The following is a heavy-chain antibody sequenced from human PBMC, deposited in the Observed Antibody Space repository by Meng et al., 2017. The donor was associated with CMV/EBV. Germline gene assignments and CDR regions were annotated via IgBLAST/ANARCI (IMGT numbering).Heavy chain of an antibody. CDR2: ISADNGKT. V-gene: IGHV1-18*01. CDR1: GYSFTTYA. D-gene: IGHD2-2*01. CDR3: ARDLFVVVPADYGMDV. Sequence: ASVKVSCKASGYSFTTYAITWVRQAPGQGLEWMGWISADNGKTNYAQNLQGRLTMTTDTSTSTAYMELRSLRSDDTAVYCCARDLFVVVPADYGMDVWGQGTTVTVSS. J-gene: IGHJ6*02.